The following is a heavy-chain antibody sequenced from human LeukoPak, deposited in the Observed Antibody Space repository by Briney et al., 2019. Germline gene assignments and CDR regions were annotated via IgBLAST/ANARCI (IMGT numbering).Heavy chain of an antibody. CDR3: ARWGLYGVDAFDI. CDR1: GYTFTSYA. D-gene: IGHD3-3*01. Sequence: GASVKVSCKASGYTFTSYAMHWVRQAPGQRLEWMGWINAGNGNTKYSQKFQGRVTITRDTSASTAYMELSSLRSEDTAVYYCARWGLYGVDAFDIWGQGTMVTVSS. CDR2: INAGNGNT. J-gene: IGHJ3*02. V-gene: IGHV1-3*01.